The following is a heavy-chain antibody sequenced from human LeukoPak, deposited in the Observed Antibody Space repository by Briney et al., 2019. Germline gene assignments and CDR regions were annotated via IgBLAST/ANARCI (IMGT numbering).Heavy chain of an antibody. V-gene: IGHV3-11*01. CDR2: ISSGGSTI. D-gene: IGHD5-12*01. CDR3: ARGARYSGYDHDAFDI. Sequence: GGSLRLSCGASEFTFSDYYMSWIRQAPGMGLEWVSYISSGGSTIYYADSVKGRFTISRDNARNSLYPQMNSLRAEDTALYYCARGARYSGYDHDAFDIWGQGTKVTVSS. J-gene: IGHJ3*02. CDR1: EFTFSDYY.